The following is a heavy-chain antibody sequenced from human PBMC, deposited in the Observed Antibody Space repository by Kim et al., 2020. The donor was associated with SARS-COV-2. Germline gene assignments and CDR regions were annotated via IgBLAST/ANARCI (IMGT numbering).Heavy chain of an antibody. CDR1: GYSFTSYW. V-gene: IGHV5-51*01. J-gene: IGHJ6*02. Sequence: GESLKISCKGSGYSFTSYWIGRVRQMPGKGLEWMGIIYPGDSDTRYSPSFQGQVTISADKSISTAYLQWSSLKASDTAMYYCARHLGYCSSTSCYRFYYYYGMDVWGQGTTVTVSS. CDR3: ARHLGYCSSTSCYRFYYYYGMDV. CDR2: IYPGDSDT. D-gene: IGHD2-2*01.